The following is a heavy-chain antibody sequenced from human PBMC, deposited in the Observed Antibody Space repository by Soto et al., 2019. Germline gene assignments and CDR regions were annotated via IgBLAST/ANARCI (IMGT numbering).Heavy chain of an antibody. CDR3: ARDRRDGYNTFDY. V-gene: IGHV1-46*01. CDR1: GYTFTSYE. CDR2: ISPSDGST. Sequence: ASVKVSCKASGYTFTSYEMYWVRQAPGQGLEWMGIISPSDGSTTYAQKFQGRVTMTRDTSTSTVYMELSSLRSEDAAVYYCARDRRDGYNTFDYWGQGTLVTVSS. J-gene: IGHJ4*02. D-gene: IGHD5-12*01.